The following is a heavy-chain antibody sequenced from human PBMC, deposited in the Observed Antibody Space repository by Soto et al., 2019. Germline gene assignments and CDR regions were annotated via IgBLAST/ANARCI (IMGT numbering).Heavy chain of an antibody. CDR1: GYTFSNFW. Sequence: GASVKVSCKASGYTFSNFWIGWVRQLPGKGLEWMGIIYPGDHETRYSPSFHGKVTISADKSINTAYLQWNSLEASDTAFYFCARSPRSSPYFDYWGQGALVTVS. CDR3: ARSPRSSPYFDY. J-gene: IGHJ4*02. D-gene: IGHD6-13*01. CDR2: IYPGDHET. V-gene: IGHV5-51*03.